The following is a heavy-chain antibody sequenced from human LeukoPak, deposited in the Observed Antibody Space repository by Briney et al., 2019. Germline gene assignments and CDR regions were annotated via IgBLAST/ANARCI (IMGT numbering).Heavy chain of an antibody. V-gene: IGHV1-69*13. D-gene: IGHD3-22*01. CDR1: GGTFSSYA. J-gene: IGHJ4*02. CDR3: ATWGFYDSSGYLAY. CDR2: IIPIFGTA. Sequence: ASVKVSCKASGGTFSSYAISWVRQAPGQGLEWMGGIIPIFGTANYAQKFQGRVTITADESTSTAYMELSSLRSGDTAVYYCATWGFYDSSGYLAYWGQGTLVTVSS.